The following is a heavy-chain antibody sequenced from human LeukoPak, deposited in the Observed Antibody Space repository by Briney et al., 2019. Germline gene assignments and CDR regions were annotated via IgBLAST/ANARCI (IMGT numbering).Heavy chain of an antibody. J-gene: IGHJ4*02. CDR2: INVYNGNT. Sequence: ASVKVSCKASGYTFTSYGISWVRQAPGQGLEWMGWINVYNGNTNSAQKLQGRVTMTTDTSTSTAYMELRSLRSDDTAVYYCARDSGPFDYCSGGSCFDYWGQGTLVTVSS. D-gene: IGHD2-15*01. V-gene: IGHV1-18*01. CDR1: GYTFTSYG. CDR3: ARDSGPFDYCSGGSCFDY.